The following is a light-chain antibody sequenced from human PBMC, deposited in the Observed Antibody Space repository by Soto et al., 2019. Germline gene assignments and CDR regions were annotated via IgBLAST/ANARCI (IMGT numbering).Light chain of an antibody. J-gene: IGKJ5*01. V-gene: IGKV3-11*01. CDR2: DAS. Sequence: EIVLTQSPATLSLSPGERATLSCRASQSVSSYLAWYQQKPGQAPSLLIYDASNRATGIPARFSGSGSGTDFTLTISSLEPEDFAVYYCQQRSNWPPITVGQGTRLEIK. CDR3: QQRSNWPPIT. CDR1: QSVSSY.